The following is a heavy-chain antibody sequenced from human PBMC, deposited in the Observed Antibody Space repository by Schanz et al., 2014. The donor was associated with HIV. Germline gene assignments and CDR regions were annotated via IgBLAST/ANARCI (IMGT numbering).Heavy chain of an antibody. CDR1: GFTFSNYA. Sequence: QVQLVESGGGVVQPGRSLRLSCAVSGFTFSNYAMHWVRQAPGKGLEWVAVISHDGSNKYSADSVKGRFTISRDNSKNTLYLQMNSLRAEDTAIFYCARDFQSAPYYLDFWGQGVLVTVSS. CDR3: ARDFQSAPYYLDF. CDR2: ISHDGSNK. V-gene: IGHV3-30-3*01. J-gene: IGHJ4*02.